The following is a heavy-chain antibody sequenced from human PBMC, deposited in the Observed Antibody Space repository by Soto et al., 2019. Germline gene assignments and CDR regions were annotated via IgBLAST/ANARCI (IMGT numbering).Heavy chain of an antibody. V-gene: IGHV1-69*01. CDR1: GGTFSSYA. D-gene: IGHD3-10*01. J-gene: IGHJ5*02. Sequence: QVQLVQSGAEVKKPGSSVKVSCKASGGTFSSYAISWVRQAPGQGLEWMGGIIPIFGTANYAQKFQGRVTITADESTSTAYMELGSLRSEDTAVYYCARAWGVRGVIITNWFDPWGQGTLVTVSS. CDR2: IIPIFGTA. CDR3: ARAWGVRGVIITNWFDP.